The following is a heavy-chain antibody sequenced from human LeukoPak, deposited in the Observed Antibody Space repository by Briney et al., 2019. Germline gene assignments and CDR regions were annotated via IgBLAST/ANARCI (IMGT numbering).Heavy chain of an antibody. CDR3: AKGSSSSRPYYFDS. D-gene: IGHD6-6*01. CDR2: ITSSGGDT. J-gene: IGHJ4*02. CDR1: GFTFSSYA. V-gene: IGHV3-23*01. Sequence: GGSLRLSCAASGFTFSSYAMSWVRQAPGKGLEWVSAITSSGGDTYHADSVKGRFTISRDNSKNTLYLQMNSLRVEDTAVYYCAKGSSSSRPYYFDSWGQGTPVTVSS.